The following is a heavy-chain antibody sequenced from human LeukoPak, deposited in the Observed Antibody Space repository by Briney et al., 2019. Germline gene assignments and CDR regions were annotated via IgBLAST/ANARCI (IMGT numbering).Heavy chain of an antibody. Sequence: GGSLGLSCAASGFTFRSYRMNWVRQAPAKGLEREASIKQGESERYYVDSVNGRFTITRDNAKNTLYLQMNSLRAEDTAVYYCARGDNSAFDIWGQGTMVTVPS. CDR3: ARGDNSAFDI. V-gene: IGHV3-7*04. J-gene: IGHJ3*02. CDR2: IKQGESER. D-gene: IGHD3-22*01. CDR1: GFTFRSYR.